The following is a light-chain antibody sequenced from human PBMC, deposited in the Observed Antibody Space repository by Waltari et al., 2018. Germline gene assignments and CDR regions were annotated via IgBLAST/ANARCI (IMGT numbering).Light chain of an antibody. V-gene: IGLV1-40*01. J-gene: IGLJ1*01. CDR2: GNN. CDR3: QSYDTSLSGSI. Sequence: QSVLPQPPSVSGAPGQRVTTSCTRSSSNIGAGNDVHRYQQLPGTAPKLLSYGNNTRPSGVPDRFSASKSGTSASLAIAGLQAEDEADYYCQSYDTSLSGSIFGAGTKVTVL. CDR1: SSNIGAGND.